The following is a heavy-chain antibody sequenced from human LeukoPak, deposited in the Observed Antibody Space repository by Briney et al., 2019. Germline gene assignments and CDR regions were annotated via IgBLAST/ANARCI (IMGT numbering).Heavy chain of an antibody. J-gene: IGHJ6*03. CDR2: ISGSGGST. D-gene: IGHD2/OR15-2a*01. V-gene: IGHV3-23*01. Sequence: GGSLRLSCAAYGFTFSSYAMSWVRQAPGKGLEWVSAISGSGGSTYYADSVKGRFTISRDNSKNTLYLQMNSLRAEDTAVYYCAKDFSPYYYYYMDVWGKGTTVTVSS. CDR3: AKDFSPYYYYYMDV. CDR1: GFTFSSYA.